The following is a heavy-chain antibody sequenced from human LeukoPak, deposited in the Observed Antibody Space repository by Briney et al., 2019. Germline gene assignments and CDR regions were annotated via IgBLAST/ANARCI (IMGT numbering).Heavy chain of an antibody. V-gene: IGHV4-39*07. CDR1: GGSISSSSYY. D-gene: IGHD3-10*01. J-gene: IGHJ5*02. Sequence: SETLSLTCTVSGGSISSSSYYWSWIRQPPGKGLEWIGEINHSGSTNYNPSLKSRVTISVDTSKNQFSLKLSSVTAADTAVYYCARGIPLWFGELSWFDPWGQGTLVTVSS. CDR2: INHSGST. CDR3: ARGIPLWFGELSWFDP.